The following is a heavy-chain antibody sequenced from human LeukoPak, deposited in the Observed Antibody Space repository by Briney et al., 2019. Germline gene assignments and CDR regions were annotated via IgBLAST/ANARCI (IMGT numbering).Heavy chain of an antibody. V-gene: IGHV4-59*01. CDR3: ARDSRGWYRWFDP. D-gene: IGHD6-19*01. CDR1: GGSISSYY. J-gene: IGHJ5*02. Sequence: SETLSLTCTVSGGSISSYYWSWIRQPPGKGLEWIGYIYYTGSTSYNPSLKSRVTISVDTSKNQFSLKLNSVTAADTAVYYCARDSRGWYRWFDPWGQGTLVTVSS. CDR2: IYYTGST.